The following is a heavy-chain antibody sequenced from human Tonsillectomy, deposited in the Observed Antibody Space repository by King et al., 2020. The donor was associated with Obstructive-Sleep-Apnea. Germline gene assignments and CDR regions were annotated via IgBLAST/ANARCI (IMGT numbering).Heavy chain of an antibody. V-gene: IGHV4-59*01. D-gene: IGHD1-26*01. CDR3: ARDPLVGATAGYYYYGMDV. J-gene: IGHJ6*02. Sequence: QLQESGPGLVKPSETLSLTCIVSGGSISSYYWSWIRQPPGKGLEWIGYSYYSGSTNYNPSLKSRVTISIDTSKNHFYLKLSSVTAADTAVYYCARDPLVGATAGYYYYGMDVWGQGTTVTVSS. CDR1: GGSISSYY. CDR2: SYYSGST.